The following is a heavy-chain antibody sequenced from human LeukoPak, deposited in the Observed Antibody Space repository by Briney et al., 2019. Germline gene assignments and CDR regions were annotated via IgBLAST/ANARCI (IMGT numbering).Heavy chain of an antibody. CDR3: ARRLQVNYYYYMDV. CDR2: IYYSGST. D-gene: IGHD4-11*01. CDR1: GGSISSGGYY. V-gene: IGHV4-31*03. J-gene: IGHJ6*03. Sequence: SQALSLTCTVSGGSISSGGYYWSWLRQHPGKGLEWLGYIYYSGSTYYNPSLKSRVTISVNTSKNQFSLKLSSVTAADTAVYYCARRLQVNYYYYMDVWGKGTTVTVSS.